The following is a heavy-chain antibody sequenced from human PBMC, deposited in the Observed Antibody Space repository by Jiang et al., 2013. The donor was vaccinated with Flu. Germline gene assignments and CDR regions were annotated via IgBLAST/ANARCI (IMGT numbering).Heavy chain of an antibody. V-gene: IGHV6-1*01. CDR3: ARAPPVTGANWFDP. J-gene: IGHJ5*02. CDR1: GDSVSRHSAA. Sequence: QTLSLTCAISGDSVSRHSAAWNWIRQSPSRGLEWLGRTYYNSKWYNDYAVSVKGRITINPDTSKNQFSLQLNSVTPEDTAVYYCARAPPVTGANWFDPWGQGTLVTVSS. D-gene: IGHD1-1*01. CDR2: TYYNSKWYN.